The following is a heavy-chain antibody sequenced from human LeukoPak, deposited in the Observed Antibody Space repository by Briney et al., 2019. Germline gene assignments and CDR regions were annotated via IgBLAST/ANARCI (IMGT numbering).Heavy chain of an antibody. D-gene: IGHD6-13*01. J-gene: IGHJ5*02. CDR2: IYHSGST. CDR3: ASRIAAAGTGNWFDP. Sequence: SGTLSLTCAVSGGSISSSNWWSWVRQPPGKGLEWIGEIYHSGSTNYNPSLKSRVTISVDKSKNQFSLKLSSVTAADTAVYYCASRIAAAGTGNWFDPWGQGTLVTVSS. V-gene: IGHV4-4*02. CDR1: GGSISSSNW.